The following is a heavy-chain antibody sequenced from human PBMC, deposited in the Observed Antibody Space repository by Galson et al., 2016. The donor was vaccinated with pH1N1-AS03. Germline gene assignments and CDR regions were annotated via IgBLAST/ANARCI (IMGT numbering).Heavy chain of an antibody. CDR2: ISSGATDI. J-gene: IGHJ6*02. Sequence: SLRLSCAASGFTFSDYYMSWIRQAPGKGLEWVSHISSGATDIYSAESVKGRFTISRANAKNSLYLQMNSLRAEDTAVYYCARGWCPGPNGLDIWGQGTKVTVS. CDR1: GFTFSDYY. V-gene: IGHV3-11*01. CDR3: ARGWCPGPNGLDI. D-gene: IGHD2-8*02.